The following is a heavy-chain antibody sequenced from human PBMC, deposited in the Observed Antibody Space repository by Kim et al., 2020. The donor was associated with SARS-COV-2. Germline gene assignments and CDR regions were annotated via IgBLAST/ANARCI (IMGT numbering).Heavy chain of an antibody. CDR3: AKGGRNSCYSLVEY. CDR1: GFTISSYA. V-gene: IGHV3-23*01. Sequence: GGSLRLSCAASGFTISSYALSWVRQAPGKVPEWVATICDSDRKTHYVDSVKGRFTISRDNSKSTLWLEMNSLRADDTAVYYCAKGGRNSCYSLVEYWGQGTLVTVSS. CDR2: ICDSDRKT. J-gene: IGHJ4*02. D-gene: IGHD2-15*01.